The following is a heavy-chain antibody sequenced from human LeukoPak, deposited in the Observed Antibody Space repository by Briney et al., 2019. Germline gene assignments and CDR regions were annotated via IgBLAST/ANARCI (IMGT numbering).Heavy chain of an antibody. J-gene: IGHJ4*02. CDR1: GGSISSGSYY. CDR3: AGGNY. CDR2: IYTSGST. V-gene: IGHV4-61*02. Sequence: SQTLSLTCTVSGGSISSGSYYWSWIRQPAGKGLEWIGRIYTSGSTNYNPSLKSRVTISVDTSKNQFSLKLSSVTAADTAVYYCAGGNYWGQGTLVTVSS.